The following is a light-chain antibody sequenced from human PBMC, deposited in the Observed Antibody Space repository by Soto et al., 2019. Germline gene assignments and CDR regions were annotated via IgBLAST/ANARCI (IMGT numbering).Light chain of an antibody. V-gene: IGKV3D-15*01. CDR1: QSVSSY. CDR3: QQYHNWPPIT. J-gene: IGKJ5*01. Sequence: EIVMTQSPATLSVSPGGRATLSCRASQSVSSYLAWYQQKPGQAPRLLIYGASTRATGIPARFSGSGSGTEFTLTISNLQSEDFAVYFCQQYHNWPPITFGQGTRLEIK. CDR2: GAS.